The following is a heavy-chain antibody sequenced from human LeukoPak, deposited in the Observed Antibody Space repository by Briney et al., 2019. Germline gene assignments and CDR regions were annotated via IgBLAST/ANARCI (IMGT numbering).Heavy chain of an antibody. CDR3: ARVAKSNWYFDL. CDR2: ISAYNGNT. V-gene: IGHV1-18*01. D-gene: IGHD6-6*01. Sequence: XXXGXGXXXMGWISAYNGNTNYAQKLQGRVTMTTDTSTSTAYMELRSLRSDDTAVYYCARVAKSNWYFDLWGRGTLVTVSS. J-gene: IGHJ2*01.